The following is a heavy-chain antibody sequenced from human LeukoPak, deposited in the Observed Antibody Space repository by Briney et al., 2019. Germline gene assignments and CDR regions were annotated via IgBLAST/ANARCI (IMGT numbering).Heavy chain of an antibody. Sequence: ASVKVSCKDSGYTLTDLFMHWVRQAPGKGLEWMGGFDPEDGETIYAQNFQGRVTMTQDTSTDTAYMEVRSLRSEDTAVYYCATSSGYGFLFEYWGQGTLVTVSS. V-gene: IGHV1-24*01. CDR2: FDPEDGET. J-gene: IGHJ4*02. CDR1: GYTLTDLF. CDR3: ATSSGYGFLFEY. D-gene: IGHD3-22*01.